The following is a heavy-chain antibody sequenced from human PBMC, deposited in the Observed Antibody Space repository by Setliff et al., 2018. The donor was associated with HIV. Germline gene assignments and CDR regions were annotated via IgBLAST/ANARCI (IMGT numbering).Heavy chain of an antibody. V-gene: IGHV1-24*01. J-gene: IGHJ3*02. CDR3: ATSSFYDILTAPTPGVFDI. Sequence: ASVKVSCKVSGYSLTELSIHWVRQAPGEGLEWMGGFDPEDNETVYAEKFQGRVTMTEDTSPDTVYMALSSLRSEDTAMYYCATSSFYDILTAPTPGVFDIWGQGTMVTVSS. CDR2: FDPEDNET. D-gene: IGHD3-9*01. CDR1: GYSLTELS.